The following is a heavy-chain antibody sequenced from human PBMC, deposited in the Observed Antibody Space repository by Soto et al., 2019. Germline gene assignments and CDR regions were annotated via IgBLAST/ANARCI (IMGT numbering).Heavy chain of an antibody. CDR2: ISKSDYT. V-gene: IGHV3-21*01. CDR1: GFAFNNYG. CDR3: AREDSIIIPAVSDF. D-gene: IGHD2-2*01. Sequence: GESLRLSCTVSGFAFNNYGINWVRQAPGKGLEWVSSISKSDYTYYSDSVKGRFTISRDNAKDSESLQMNTLRVEDTAVYYCAREDSIIIPAVSDFWGQGTLVTVSS. J-gene: IGHJ4*02.